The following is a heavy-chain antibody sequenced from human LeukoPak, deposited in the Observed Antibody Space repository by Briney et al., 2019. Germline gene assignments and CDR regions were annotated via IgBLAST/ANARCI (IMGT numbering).Heavy chain of an antibody. CDR1: GFTFSSYG. V-gene: IGHV3-33*01. Sequence: GGSLRLSCEASGFTFSSYGMHWVRQAPGKGLEWVAIIWFDGTKEYYADSVKGRFTISRDNSESTLYLQMNSLSADDTALYFCARDYGSGMDVWGQGTTVTVSS. CDR3: ARDYGSGMDV. D-gene: IGHD6-19*01. J-gene: IGHJ6*02. CDR2: IWFDGTKE.